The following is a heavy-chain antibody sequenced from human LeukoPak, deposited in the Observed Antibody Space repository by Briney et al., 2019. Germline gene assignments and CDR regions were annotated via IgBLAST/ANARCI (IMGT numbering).Heavy chain of an antibody. V-gene: IGHV3-21*04. CDR2: ISSSSSYI. J-gene: IGHJ4*02. CDR1: GFTFSRYS. CDR3: AKFTTVTYFDY. Sequence: GGSLRLSCAASGFTFSRYSMNWVRQAPGKGLEWVSSISSSSSYIYYADSVKGRFTISRDNSKNTLYLQMNSLRAEDTAVYYCAKFTTVTYFDYWGQGTLVTVSS. D-gene: IGHD4-17*01.